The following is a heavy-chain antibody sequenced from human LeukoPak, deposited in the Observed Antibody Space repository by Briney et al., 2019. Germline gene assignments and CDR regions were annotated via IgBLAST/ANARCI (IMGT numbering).Heavy chain of an antibody. V-gene: IGHV3-23*01. J-gene: IGHJ3*02. Sequence: PSETLSLTCTVSGGSVSSGSYYWSWVRQAPGKGLEWVSGISGSGGSKYYADSVTGRFAISRDNSNNMLYLQMNSLRAEDTAVYYCAKDRINDYGDFTAFDIWGQGTMVTVSS. CDR3: AKDRINDYGDFTAFDI. CDR1: GGSVSSGSYY. D-gene: IGHD4-17*01. CDR2: ISGSGGSK.